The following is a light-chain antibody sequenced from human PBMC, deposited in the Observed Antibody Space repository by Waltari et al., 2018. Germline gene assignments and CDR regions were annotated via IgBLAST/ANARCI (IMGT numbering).Light chain of an antibody. V-gene: IGLV1-44*01. Sequence: QSVLTQPPSASGTPGQRVTIPFSGSYCNVGSQTVHWYHQRPGTAPKLLIYSDYHRPSGVPARFSGSKSGTSASLAITGLQSEDEADYYCATEDRLNGPIFGGGTKLTVL. CDR2: SDY. J-gene: IGLJ2*01. CDR1: YCNVGSQT. CDR3: ATEDRLNGPI.